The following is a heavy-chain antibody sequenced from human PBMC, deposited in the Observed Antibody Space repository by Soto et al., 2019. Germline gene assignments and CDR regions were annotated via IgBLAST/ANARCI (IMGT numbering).Heavy chain of an antibody. D-gene: IGHD3-10*01. CDR3: ARGSGYYGSGSRFWVFDL. CDR1: GGPFSGYY. J-gene: IGHJ2*01. V-gene: IGHV4-34*01. Sequence: QVQLQQWGAGLLKPSETLSLTCAVYGGPFSGYYWSWIRQPPGKGLEWIGEISHSGSANYNPSLKSRVTISVDTSKNQFSLKLNSVTAADTAVYYCARGSGYYGSGSRFWVFDLWGRGTLVTVSS. CDR2: ISHSGSA.